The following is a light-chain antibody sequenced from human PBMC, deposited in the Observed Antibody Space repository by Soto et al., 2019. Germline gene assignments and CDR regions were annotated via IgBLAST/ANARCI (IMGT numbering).Light chain of an antibody. CDR3: QQYYNGWT. J-gene: IGKJ1*01. CDR2: AAS. CDR1: QSVSIK. Sequence: EIMMTQSPATLSLSPGERATLSCWASQSVSIKLAWYQQKPGQAPRLLIYAASTRATGIPTRFSGSGSGTEFPLTISTLQSEDFAVYYCQQYYNGWTFGQGTKVEIK. V-gene: IGKV3-15*01.